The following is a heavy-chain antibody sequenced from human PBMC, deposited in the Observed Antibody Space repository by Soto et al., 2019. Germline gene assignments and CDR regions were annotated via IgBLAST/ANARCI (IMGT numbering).Heavy chain of an antibody. CDR2: ISGSDGKT. CDR1: GFSFGSYA. CDR3: ARWSYLDY. Sequence: DVQLWESGGGLVQPGGSLRLSCAASGFSFGSYARSWVRQAPGKGLEWVSTISGSDGKTFYADSVKGRFSISRDTSQSTLYLQMNSLRGDDTAMYYCARWSYLDYWGQGTRVTVSS. D-gene: IGHD3-3*01. V-gene: IGHV3-23*01. J-gene: IGHJ4*02.